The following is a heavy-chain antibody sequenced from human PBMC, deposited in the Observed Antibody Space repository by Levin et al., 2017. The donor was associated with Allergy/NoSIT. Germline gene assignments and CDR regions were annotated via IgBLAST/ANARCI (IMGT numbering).Heavy chain of an antibody. J-gene: IGHJ4*02. Sequence: GGSLRLSCTASGFTFGDYGVSWFRQAPGKGLNWVGFIRNKAHDETTEYAASVKGRFTISKDASKTIAYLQMNSLKTEDTAVYYCARFEGWASAQFDCWGQGTLVTVSS. CDR3: ARFEGWASAQFDC. V-gene: IGHV3-49*03. CDR2: IRNKAHDETT. CDR1: GFTFGDYG. D-gene: IGHD6-19*01.